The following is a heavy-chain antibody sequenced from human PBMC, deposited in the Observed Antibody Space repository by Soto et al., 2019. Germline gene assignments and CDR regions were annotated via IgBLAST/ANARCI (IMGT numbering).Heavy chain of an antibody. Sequence: PSETLSLTCTGSGGSISDSSYFWDWIRQPPGKGLEWIGNIYYSGSTYYNLSLKSRVTISVDTSKNQFSLKLSSVTAADTAVYYCARRGVSSYYSNYWGLGTLVTVSS. J-gene: IGHJ4*02. CDR3: ARRGVSSYYSNY. V-gene: IGHV4-39*01. CDR1: GGSISDSSYF. D-gene: IGHD2-15*01. CDR2: IYYSGST.